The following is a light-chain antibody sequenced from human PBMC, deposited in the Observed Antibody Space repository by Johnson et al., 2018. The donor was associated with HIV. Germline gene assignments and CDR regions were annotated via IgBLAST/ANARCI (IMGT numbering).Light chain of an antibody. CDR1: SSNIGNNF. Sequence: QSVLTQPPSVSAAPGQKVTISCSGSSSNIGNNFVSWYRLLPGKAPKLLIYENNKRPSGIPDRFSGSKSGTSATLGITGLQTGDEADYYCGTWDSSLSAYVFGTGTKVTVL. J-gene: IGLJ1*01. CDR2: ENN. V-gene: IGLV1-51*02. CDR3: GTWDSSLSAYV.